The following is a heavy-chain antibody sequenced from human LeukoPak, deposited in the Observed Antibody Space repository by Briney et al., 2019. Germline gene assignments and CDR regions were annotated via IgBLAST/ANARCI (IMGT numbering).Heavy chain of an antibody. CDR2: INPSGGST. D-gene: IGHD4-17*01. CDR3: ATSTYGDYGGFDY. Sequence: ASVKVSCKASGYTFTSYYMHWVRQAPGQGLEWMGIINPSGGSTSYAQKFQGRVTMTRDMSSSTVYMELSSLRSEDTAVYYCATSTYGDYGGFDYWGQGTLVTVSS. V-gene: IGHV1-46*01. J-gene: IGHJ4*02. CDR1: GYTFTSYY.